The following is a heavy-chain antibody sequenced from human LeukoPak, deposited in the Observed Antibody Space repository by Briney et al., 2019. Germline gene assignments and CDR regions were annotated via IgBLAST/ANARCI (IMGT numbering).Heavy chain of an antibody. J-gene: IGHJ4*02. CDR3: ARLRRGY. CDR2: IKSDGTT. V-gene: IGHV3-53*01. CDR1: GLTVTSNH. Sequence: GGSLRLSCAASGLTVTSNHMSWVRQAPGKGLEWVSLIKSDGTTEYAYSVKGRFTISRDNSNNTLFLQMNSLRVEDTAVYYCARLRRGYWGRGTPVTVSS.